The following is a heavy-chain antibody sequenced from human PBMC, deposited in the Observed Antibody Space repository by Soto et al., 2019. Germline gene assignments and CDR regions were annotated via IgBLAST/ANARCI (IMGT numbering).Heavy chain of an antibody. J-gene: IGHJ6*02. D-gene: IGHD3-3*01. CDR1: GFTFSSYA. CDR2: ISYDGSNK. V-gene: IGHV3-30-3*01. Sequence: GGSLRLSYAASGFTFSSYAMHWVRQAPGKGLEWVAVISYDGSNKYYADSVKGRFTISRDNSKNTLYLQMNSLRAEDTAVYYCARSYYDFWSGYYSYYGMDVWGQGTTVTVSS. CDR3: ARSYYDFWSGYYSYYGMDV.